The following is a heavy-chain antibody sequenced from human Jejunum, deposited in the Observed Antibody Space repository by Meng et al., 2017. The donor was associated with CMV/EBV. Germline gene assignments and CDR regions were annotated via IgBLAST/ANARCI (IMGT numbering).Heavy chain of an antibody. CDR3: ARDPTRYGSGSFYVDY. J-gene: IGHJ4*02. CDR1: FTFSSYS. D-gene: IGHD3-10*01. V-gene: IGHV3-21*05. Sequence: FTFSSYSMDWIRQAPGKRLEWVSYISSDSNYIYYTDSVKGRFTISRDNAQNSLYLQMNSLRAEDTALYYCARDPTRYGSGSFYVDYWGRGTLVTVSS. CDR2: ISSDSNYI.